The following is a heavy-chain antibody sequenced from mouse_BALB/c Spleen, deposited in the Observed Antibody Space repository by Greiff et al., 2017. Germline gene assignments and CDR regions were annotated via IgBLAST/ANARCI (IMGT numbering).Heavy chain of an antibody. J-gene: IGHJ3*01. Sequence: EVQLVESGGGLVQPGGSRKLSCAASGFTFSSFGMHWVRQAPEKGLEWVAYISSGSSTIYYADTVKGRFTISRDNPKNTLFLHMTSLRSEDTAMYYCELNWLAWFAYWGQGTLVTVSA. V-gene: IGHV5-17*02. CDR3: ELNWLAWFAY. CDR2: ISSGSSTI. CDR1: GFTFSSFG. D-gene: IGHD4-1*01.